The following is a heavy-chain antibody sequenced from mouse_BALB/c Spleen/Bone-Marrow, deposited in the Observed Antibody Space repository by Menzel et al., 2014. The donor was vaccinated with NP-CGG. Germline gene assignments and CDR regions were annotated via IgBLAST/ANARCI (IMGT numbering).Heavy chain of an antibody. Sequence: EVKLMESGPVLVRPCPSLSLACTVTAYSITSGCGWHWMRQFAGDKLELMGYIHYSGSTRYNPSLKSRTTITPDTSKNHILLQLNSVTTEDPGTYCCAKEARTAARIAYWGQRTLVPGS. J-gene: IGHJ3*01. CDR2: IHYSGST. CDR3: AKEARTAARIAY. V-gene: IGHV3-1*02. CDR1: AYSITSGCG. D-gene: IGHD1-2*01.